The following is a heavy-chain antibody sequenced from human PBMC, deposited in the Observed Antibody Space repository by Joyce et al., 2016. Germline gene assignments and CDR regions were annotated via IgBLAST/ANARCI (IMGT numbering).Heavy chain of an antibody. J-gene: IGHJ4*02. CDR3: ARGGGDPHYFDY. V-gene: IGHV4-4*02. Sequence: VQLQESGPGLVKPSGTLSLTCAVSGGSISSHNWWSWVRQPPGKGLEWIGEIYHSGSTNYNPSLKIRVTISVDKSKNHFSLKLNSVTAADTAVYYCARGGGDPHYFDYWGPGTLVTVSS. CDR2: IYHSGST. CDR1: GGSISSHNW. D-gene: IGHD3-10*01.